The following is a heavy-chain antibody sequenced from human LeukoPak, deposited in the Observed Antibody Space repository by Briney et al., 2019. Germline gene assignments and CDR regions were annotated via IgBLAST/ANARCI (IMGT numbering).Heavy chain of an antibody. CDR3: ARDQFPQRYYYYGMDV. CDR1: GFTFSSYA. J-gene: IGHJ6*02. Sequence: GGSLRLSCAASGFTFSSYAMNWVRQAPGKGLEWVAVISYDGSNKYYADSVKGRFTISRDNSKNTLYLQMNSLRAEDTAVYYCARDQFPQRYYYYGMDVWGQGTTVTVSS. CDR2: ISYDGSNK. V-gene: IGHV3-30*04.